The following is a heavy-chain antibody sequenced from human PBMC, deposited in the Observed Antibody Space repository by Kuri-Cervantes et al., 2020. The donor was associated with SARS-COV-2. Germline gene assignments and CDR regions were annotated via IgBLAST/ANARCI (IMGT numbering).Heavy chain of an antibody. J-gene: IGHJ6*03. D-gene: IGHD3-3*01. Sequence: SVKVSCKAFGDPFNSYSFNWVRQAPGQGLEWMGGIIPMFGTADYAQKFQGRVTVTADESTRTVYMELSSLRSEDTAVYYCARDSWSGPRGVVFYSYMDVWGKGTTVTVSS. CDR3: ARDSWSGPRGVVFYSYMDV. V-gene: IGHV1-69*13. CDR1: GDPFNSYS. CDR2: IIPMFGTA.